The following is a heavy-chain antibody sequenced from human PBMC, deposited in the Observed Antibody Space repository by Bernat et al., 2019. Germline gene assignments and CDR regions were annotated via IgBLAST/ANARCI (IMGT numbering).Heavy chain of an antibody. V-gene: IGHV2-5*01. Sequence: QITLKESVPALLKPTQTLTLTCSFSSTSGVGVGWIRQPPGQALEWLALIYWNDDIRYSPSLKSRLTISKDTSKSQVVLVMTYMDPVDTTTYYCAHSLPYNWNGMDVWGQGATVIVSS. CDR2: IYWNDDI. D-gene: IGHD1-20*01. CDR1: STSGVG. J-gene: IGHJ6*02. CDR3: AHSLPYNWNGMDV.